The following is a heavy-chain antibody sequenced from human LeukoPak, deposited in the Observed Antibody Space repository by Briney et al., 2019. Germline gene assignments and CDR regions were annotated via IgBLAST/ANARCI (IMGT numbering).Heavy chain of an antibody. D-gene: IGHD6-13*01. V-gene: IGHV4-34*01. CDR2: INHSGST. J-gene: IGHJ4*02. CDR3: ARGVPGSLYYFDY. CDR1: GGSFSGYY. Sequence: PSETLSLTCAVYGGSFSGYYWSWIRQPPGEGLEWIGEINHSGSTNYNPSLKSRVTISVDTSKNQFSLKLSSVTAADTAVYYCARGVPGSLYYFDYWGQGTLVTVSS.